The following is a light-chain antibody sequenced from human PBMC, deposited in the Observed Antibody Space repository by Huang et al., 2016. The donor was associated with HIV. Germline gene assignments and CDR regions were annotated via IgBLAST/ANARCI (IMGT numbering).Light chain of an antibody. V-gene: IGKV1D-13*01. CDR2: DAS. CDR1: QGISSA. Sequence: AIQLTQSPSSLSASVGDRVTITCRASQGISSALAWYQQKQGKAPKLLIYDASRLESGVPSRFSGSGSGTDFTITISSLQPEDFATYYCQQFNNYLTFGQGTRLEIK. CDR3: QQFNNYLT. J-gene: IGKJ5*01.